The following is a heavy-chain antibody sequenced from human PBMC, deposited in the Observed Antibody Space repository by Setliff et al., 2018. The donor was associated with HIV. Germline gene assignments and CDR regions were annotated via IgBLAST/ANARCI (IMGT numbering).Heavy chain of an antibody. CDR2: ISVNTGDV. Sequence: GASVKVSCKSSGYSPGNYGIAWVRQARGQGLEWLGWISVNTGDVFYAQTFQGRVTMTADASTGTVHMDLRGLTFDDSAIYFCDYRRGGWELRVWGQGTSVTVSS. CDR3: DYRRGGWELRV. V-gene: IGHV1-18*01. J-gene: IGHJ4*02. CDR1: GYSPGNYG. D-gene: IGHD1-26*01.